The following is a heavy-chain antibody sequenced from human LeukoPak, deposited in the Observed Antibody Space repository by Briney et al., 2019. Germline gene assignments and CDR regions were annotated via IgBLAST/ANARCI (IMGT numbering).Heavy chain of an antibody. CDR2: ISAYNGNT. V-gene: IGHV1-18*01. Sequence: ASVKVSCKASGYTFTSYDINWVRQATGQGLEWMGWISAYNGNTNYAQKLQGRVTMTTDTSTSTAYMELRSLRSDDTAVYYCARDRATMVRGVTNWFDPWGQGTLVTVSS. D-gene: IGHD3-10*01. CDR3: ARDRATMVRGVTNWFDP. J-gene: IGHJ5*02. CDR1: GYTFTSYD.